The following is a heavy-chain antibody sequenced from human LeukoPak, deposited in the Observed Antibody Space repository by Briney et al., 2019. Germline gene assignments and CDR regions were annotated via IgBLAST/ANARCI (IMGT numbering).Heavy chain of an antibody. CDR3: ARAPPDYYGSGSYYNISGY. CDR2: IYYSGST. J-gene: IGHJ4*02. D-gene: IGHD3-10*01. Sequence: SETLSLTCTVSGGSISSSSYYWGWIRQPPGKGLEWIGSIYYSGSTYYNPSLKSRVTISVDTSKNQFSLKLSSVAAADTAVYYCARAPPDYYGSGSYYNISGYWGQGTLVTVSP. V-gene: IGHV4-39*01. CDR1: GGSISSSSYY.